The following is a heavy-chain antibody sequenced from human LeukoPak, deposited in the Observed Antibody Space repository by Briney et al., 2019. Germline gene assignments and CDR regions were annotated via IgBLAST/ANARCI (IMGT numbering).Heavy chain of an antibody. Sequence: GGSLRLSCAASGFTFSSFWMHWVRQAPGKGLEWVSYISSGSSTIYYAGSVKGRFTISRDNAKNSLYLQMNSLRDEDTAVYYCARGDFDYWGQGTLVTVSS. CDR1: GFTFSSFW. CDR3: ARGDFDY. V-gene: IGHV3-48*02. CDR2: ISSGSSTI. J-gene: IGHJ4*02.